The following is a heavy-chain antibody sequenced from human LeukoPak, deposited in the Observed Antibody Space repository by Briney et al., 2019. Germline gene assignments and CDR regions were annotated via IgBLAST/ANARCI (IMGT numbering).Heavy chain of an antibody. CDR3: ARDPGFSMGALYPRLGAFDI. CDR1: GFTFSSYA. D-gene: IGHD1-26*01. CDR2: ISCDGSNK. Sequence: GGSLRLSCAASGFTFSSYAMHWVRQAPGKGLEWVAVISCDGSNKYYADSVKGRFTISRDNSKNTLYLQMNSLRAGDTAVYYCARDPGFSMGALYPRLGAFDIWGQGTMVTVSS. J-gene: IGHJ3*02. V-gene: IGHV3-30*04.